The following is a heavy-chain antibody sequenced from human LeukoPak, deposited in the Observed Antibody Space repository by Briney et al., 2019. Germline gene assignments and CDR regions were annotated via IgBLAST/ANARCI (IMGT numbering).Heavy chain of an antibody. Sequence: ASVKVSCKASGYTFTSYGISWVRQAPGQGLEWMGWISAYNGNTNYAQKLQGRVTMTTDTSTSTAYMELRSLGSDDTAVYYCAIVVPAATTTPPNWFDPWGQGTLVTVSS. V-gene: IGHV1-18*01. CDR2: ISAYNGNT. CDR1: GYTFTSYG. CDR3: AIVVPAATTTPPNWFDP. J-gene: IGHJ5*02. D-gene: IGHD2-2*01.